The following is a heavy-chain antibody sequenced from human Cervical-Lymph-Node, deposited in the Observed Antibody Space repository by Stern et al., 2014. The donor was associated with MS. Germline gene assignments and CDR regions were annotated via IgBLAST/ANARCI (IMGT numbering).Heavy chain of an antibody. J-gene: IGHJ6*02. CDR3: ATHRGRVTYYYGLDV. V-gene: IGHV1-24*01. Sequence: VQLVQSGAEVKKPGASVKVSCKASGYTLTEMSMHWVRQAPGKGLEWMGGYDPQHGETVYAQKIQGRVTMAEDRSTDTAYMELTSLRSDDTAVYYCATHRGRVTYYYGLDVWGQGTTVTVSS. CDR1: GYTLTEMS. CDR2: YDPQHGET. D-gene: IGHD2-21*02.